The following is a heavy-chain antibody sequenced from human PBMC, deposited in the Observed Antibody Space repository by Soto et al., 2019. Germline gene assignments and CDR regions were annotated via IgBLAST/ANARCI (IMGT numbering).Heavy chain of an antibody. Sequence: SETLSLTCTVSGGSISSYYRSWIRQPPGKGLEWIGYIYYSGSTNYNPSLKSRVTISVDTSKNQFSLKLSSVTAADTAVYYCARWWIYFDYWGRGTLVTVS. V-gene: IGHV4-59*01. D-gene: IGHD2-15*01. J-gene: IGHJ4*02. CDR2: IYYSGST. CDR1: GGSISSYY. CDR3: ARWWIYFDY.